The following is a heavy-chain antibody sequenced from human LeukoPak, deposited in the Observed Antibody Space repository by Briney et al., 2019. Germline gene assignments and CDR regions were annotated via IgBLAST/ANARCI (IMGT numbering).Heavy chain of an antibody. CDR1: GGSVSSGSYY. V-gene: IGHV4-61*01. J-gene: IGHJ5*02. D-gene: IGHD3-10*01. CDR2: IYYSGST. Sequence: SETLSLTCTVSGGSVSSGSYYWSWIRQPPGKGLEWIGYIYYSGSTNYNPSLKSRVTISVDTSKNQFSLKLSSVTAADTAVYYCARVEGSRALWFGELLQSGRNNWFDPWGQGTLVTVSS. CDR3: ARVEGSRALWFGELLQSGRNNWFDP.